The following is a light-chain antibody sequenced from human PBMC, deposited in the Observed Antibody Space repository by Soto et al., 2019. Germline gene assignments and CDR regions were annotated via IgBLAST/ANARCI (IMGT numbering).Light chain of an antibody. CDR3: SSYTTTNTLV. Sequence: QSALTQPASVSGSPGESITISCAGSSSDVGAYHYVSWYQQHPDKAPEAMIYEVNARASGVSDRVTGSKSGNAAALTRSGHQAEDEAHYYCSSYTTTNTLVFGGGTKPTVL. CDR2: EVN. V-gene: IGLV2-14*01. CDR1: SSDVGAYHY. J-gene: IGLJ3*02.